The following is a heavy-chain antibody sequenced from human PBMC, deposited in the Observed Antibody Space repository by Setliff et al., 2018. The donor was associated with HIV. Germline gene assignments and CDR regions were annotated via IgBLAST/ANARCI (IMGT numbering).Heavy chain of an antibody. CDR3: TRSTVGAGASFP. CDR2: IHITGNT. V-gene: IGHV4-61*09. D-gene: IGHD1-26*01. CDR1: GGSIDRGNYY. Sequence: PSETLSLTCSVSGGSIDRGNYYWTWIRQSAGKGLEWIGHIHITGNTDYNPSLKSRVTISVDKSKNQISLKMTSVTAADTAVYYCTRSTVGAGASFPWGRGILVTVSS. J-gene: IGHJ5*02.